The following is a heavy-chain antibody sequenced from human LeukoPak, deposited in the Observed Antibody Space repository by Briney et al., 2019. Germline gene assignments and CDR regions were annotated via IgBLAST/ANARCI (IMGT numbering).Heavy chain of an antibody. Sequence: SETLSLTCTVSGGSISSSSYYWGWIRQPPGKGLEWIGSIYYSGSTYYNPSLKSRVTISIDTSKNQFSLKLSSVTAADTAVYYCANTPLYSSSSGLLGSDYWGQGTLVTVSS. CDR2: IYYSGST. CDR1: GGSISSSSYY. CDR3: ANTPLYSSSSGLLGSDY. D-gene: IGHD6-6*01. J-gene: IGHJ4*02. V-gene: IGHV4-39*07.